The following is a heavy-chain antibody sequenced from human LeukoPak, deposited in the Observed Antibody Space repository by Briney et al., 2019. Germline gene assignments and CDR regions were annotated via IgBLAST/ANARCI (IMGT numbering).Heavy chain of an antibody. V-gene: IGHV1-69*13. D-gene: IGHD5-18*01. CDR3: ARDRGYSYAKKSSEYYYMDV. J-gene: IGHJ6*03. Sequence: ASVKVSCKASGYTFTGYYMHWVRQAPGQGLEWMGGIIPILGTTTYAQKLQGRVRITADESTSTTYMELSSLRSEDTAVYYCARDRGYSYAKKSSEYYYMDVWGKGTTVTMSS. CDR2: IIPILGTT. CDR1: GYTFTGYY.